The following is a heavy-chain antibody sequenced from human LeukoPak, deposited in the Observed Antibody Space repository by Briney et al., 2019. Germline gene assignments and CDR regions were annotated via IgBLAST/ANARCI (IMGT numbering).Heavy chain of an antibody. J-gene: IGHJ6*03. Sequence: GGSLRLSCAASGFTFSSYWMSWVRQAPGKGLEWVANIKQDGSEKYYVDSVKGRFTISRDNAKNSLYLQMNSLRAEDTAVYYCARDSRIQWYYYMDVWGKGTTVTVSS. CDR2: IKQDGSEK. CDR1: GFTFSSYW. V-gene: IGHV3-7*01. CDR3: ARDSRIQWYYYMDV. D-gene: IGHD5-18*01.